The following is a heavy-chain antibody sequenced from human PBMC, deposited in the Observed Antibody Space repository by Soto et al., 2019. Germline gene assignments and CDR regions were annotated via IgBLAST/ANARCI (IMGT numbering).Heavy chain of an antibody. Sequence: GGSLSPSCRASGFTFSDFAMSWVRKAPGEGLEWVSSISSNGNYIYYADSVKGRFTISRDNADKSLYLQMNSLRGEDTAVYYCPSGTHYYDIIGYSHFFDFWGQGTGVT. CDR3: PSGTHYYDIIGYSHFFDF. D-gene: IGHD3-22*01. CDR2: ISSNGNYI. CDR1: GFTFSDFA. J-gene: IGHJ4*02. V-gene: IGHV3-21*01.